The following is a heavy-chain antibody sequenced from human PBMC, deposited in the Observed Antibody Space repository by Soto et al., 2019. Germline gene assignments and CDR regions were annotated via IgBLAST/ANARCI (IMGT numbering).Heavy chain of an antibody. CDR1: GYTLTELS. CDR3: ATVYCSGGSCYSEYFQH. J-gene: IGHJ1*01. V-gene: IGHV1-24*01. Sequence: ASVKVSCKVSGYTLTELSMHWVRQAPGKGLEWMGGFDPEDGETIYAQKFQGRVTMTEDTSTDTAYMELSSLRSEDTAVYYCATVYCSGGSCYSEYFQHWGQGTLVTVSS. CDR2: FDPEDGET. D-gene: IGHD2-15*01.